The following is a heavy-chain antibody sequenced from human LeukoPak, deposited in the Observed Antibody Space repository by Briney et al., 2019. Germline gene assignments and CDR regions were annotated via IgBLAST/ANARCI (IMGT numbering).Heavy chain of an antibody. V-gene: IGHV3-53*01. CDR3: ARGYTSGWGLFDY. J-gene: IGHJ4*02. CDR1: DFTFSTNY. CDR2: IYSGGTT. Sequence: RGSLRLSCAASDFTFSTNYMNWVRQAPGKGLEWVSVIYSGGTTYNADSVKGRFTISRDNSKNTVYLQMNSLRAEDTAVYYCARGYTSGWGLFDYWGQGTLVTVSS. D-gene: IGHD6-19*01.